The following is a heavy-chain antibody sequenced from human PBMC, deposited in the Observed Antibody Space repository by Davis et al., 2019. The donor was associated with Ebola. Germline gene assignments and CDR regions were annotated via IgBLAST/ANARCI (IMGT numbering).Heavy chain of an antibody. D-gene: IGHD3-10*01. V-gene: IGHV3-21*01. J-gene: IGHJ6*02. CDR2: ISSDSDYI. CDR1: VITFSSYA. CDR3: ARYSGSGSMDV. Sequence: GESLKISCTDSVITFSSYAMTWVRQAPGKGLEWVSSISSDSDYIYYADSAKGRFTISRDNAKNSLYLQMNSLRDEDTAVYYCARYSGSGSMDVWGQGTTVTVSS.